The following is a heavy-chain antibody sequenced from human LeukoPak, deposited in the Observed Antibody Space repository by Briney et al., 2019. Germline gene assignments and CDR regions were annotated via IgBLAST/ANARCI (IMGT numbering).Heavy chain of an antibody. CDR2: ISDSGDNT. V-gene: IGHV3-23*01. J-gene: IGHJ6*02. D-gene: IGHD3-10*01. CDR3: AKVPYSDYGSGRPPFMDV. Sequence: GGSLRLSYAASGFTFRSYAMLWVRQAPGKGVDWVATISDSGDNTYYADSVEGRSTISRDNSKNTLYLQMNSLRDEDTAIYYCAKVPYSDYGSGRPPFMDVWGQGTTVAISS. CDR1: GFTFRSYA.